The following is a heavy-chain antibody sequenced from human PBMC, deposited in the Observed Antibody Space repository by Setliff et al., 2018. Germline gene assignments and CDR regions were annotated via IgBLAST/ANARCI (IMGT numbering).Heavy chain of an antibody. J-gene: IGHJ4*02. CDR2: TWYDGATK. V-gene: IGHV3-33*06. D-gene: IGHD6-19*01. Sequence: QPGGSLRLSCAASGFTFSRNGMHWVRQAPGKGLEWVAGTWYDGATKYYADSVKGRFTISRDNSRNTLYLQMDSLRADDTAVYFCAKDVGLGSGWSYFDYWGQGALVTVSS. CDR1: GFTFSRNG. CDR3: AKDVGLGSGWSYFDY.